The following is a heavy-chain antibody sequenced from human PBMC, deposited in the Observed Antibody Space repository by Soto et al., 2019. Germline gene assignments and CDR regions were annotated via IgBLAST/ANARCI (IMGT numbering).Heavy chain of an antibody. CDR3: ATMLYDSSAARQAMDV. Sequence: GGSLRPSCAASGFTFSSYSMNWVRQAPGRGLEWVSYISSSGSTIYYADSVKGRFTISRDNAKNSLYLQMNSLRAEDTAVYYCATMLYDSSAARQAMDVWGQGTTVTVSS. J-gene: IGHJ6*02. CDR1: GFTFSSYS. V-gene: IGHV3-48*04. D-gene: IGHD3-22*01. CDR2: ISSSGSTI.